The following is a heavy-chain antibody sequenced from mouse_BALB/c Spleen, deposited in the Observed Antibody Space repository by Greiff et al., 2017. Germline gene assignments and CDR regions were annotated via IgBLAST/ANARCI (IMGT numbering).Heavy chain of an antibody. V-gene: IGHV1S22*01. CDR2: IYPGSGST. J-gene: IGHJ2*01. Sequence: LQQPGSELVRPGASVKLSCKASGYTFTSYWMHWVKQRPGQGLEWIGNIYPGSGSTNYDEKFKSKATLTVDTSSSTAYMQLSSLTSEDSAVYYCTRGPYGYVDYWGQGTTLTVSS. CDR1: GYTFTSYW. D-gene: IGHD1-1*01. CDR3: TRGPYGYVDY.